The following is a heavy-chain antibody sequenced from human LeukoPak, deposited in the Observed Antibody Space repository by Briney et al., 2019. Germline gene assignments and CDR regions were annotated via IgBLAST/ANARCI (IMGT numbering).Heavy chain of an antibody. Sequence: ASVKVSFKASGGTFSSYAISWVRQAPGQGLEWMGRIIPIFGIANNAQKFQGRVTITADKSTSTAYMELSSLRCEDTAVYYSARDRDLYSGSYHPFDYWGQGTLVTVSS. CDR3: ARDRDLYSGSYHPFDY. D-gene: IGHD1-26*01. CDR1: GGTFSSYA. CDR2: IIPIFGIA. V-gene: IGHV1-69*04. J-gene: IGHJ4*02.